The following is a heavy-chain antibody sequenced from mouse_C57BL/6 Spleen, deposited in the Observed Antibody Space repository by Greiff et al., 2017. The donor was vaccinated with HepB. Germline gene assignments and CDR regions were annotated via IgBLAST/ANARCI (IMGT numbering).Heavy chain of an antibody. J-gene: IGHJ4*01. CDR1: GYAFSSYW. D-gene: IGHD2-2*01. CDR3: AGEGRPVTDDAMDY. Sequence: VQLQQSGAELVKPGASVKISCKASGYAFSSYWMNWVKQRPGKGLEWIGQIYPGDGDTNYNGKFKGKATLTADKSSSTAYMQLSSLTSEDSAVYFGAGEGRPVTDDAMDYWGQRTSVTVSS. CDR2: IYPGDGDT. V-gene: IGHV1-80*01.